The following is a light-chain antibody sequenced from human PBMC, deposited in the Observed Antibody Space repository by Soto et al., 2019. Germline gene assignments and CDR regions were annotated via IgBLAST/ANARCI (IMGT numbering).Light chain of an antibody. CDR2: DVS. V-gene: IGLV2-14*01. J-gene: IGLJ1*01. CDR1: SSDFGGYNY. Sequence: QSVLTQPASVSGSPGQSITISCTGTSSDFGGYNYVSWYQQHPGKAPKLMIYDVSNRPSGVSNRFSGSKSGNTASLTISGLQAEDEADYYCSSYTSRSTRYVFGTGTKVTVL. CDR3: SSYTSRSTRYV.